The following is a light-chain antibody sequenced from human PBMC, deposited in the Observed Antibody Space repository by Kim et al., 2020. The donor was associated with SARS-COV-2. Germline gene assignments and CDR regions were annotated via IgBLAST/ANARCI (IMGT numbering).Light chain of an antibody. Sequence: GQSITISCTGTSSDVGGYTYVSWYQQHPGKVPKFMIYDVSKRPSGVSNRFSGSKSGNTASLTISGLQAEDEADYYCSSYTSSNTLGFGGGTQLTVL. CDR1: SSDVGGYTY. CDR3: SSYTSSNTLG. V-gene: IGLV2-14*03. CDR2: DVS. J-gene: IGLJ2*01.